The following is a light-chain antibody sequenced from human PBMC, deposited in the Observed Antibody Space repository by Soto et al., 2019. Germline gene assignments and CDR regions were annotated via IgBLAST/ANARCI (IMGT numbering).Light chain of an antibody. Sequence: EIVMTQSPATLSVSPGEGATLSCRASQSVNSHLAWYQQKPGQAPRLLIYGASARAPGIPARFSGSGSGTDVTLTISSLESEDFAVYYCDQYDSWPRTFGPGTKVDIK. CDR2: GAS. CDR3: DQYDSWPRT. CDR1: QSVNSH. J-gene: IGKJ3*01. V-gene: IGKV3-15*01.